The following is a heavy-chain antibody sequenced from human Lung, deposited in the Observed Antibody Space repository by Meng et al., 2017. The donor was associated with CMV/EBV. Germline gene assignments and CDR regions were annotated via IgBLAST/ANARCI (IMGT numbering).Heavy chain of an antibody. CDR1: GFTFSSYS. Sequence: ESLKISXAASGFTFSSYSMNWVRQAPGKGLEWVSSISSSSSYIYYADSVKGRFTISRDNAKNSLYLQMNSLRAEDTAVYYCARGGPFEFWSGYSGPDSYNWFDPWGQGTPVTVSS. V-gene: IGHV3-21*01. D-gene: IGHD3-3*01. CDR3: ARGGPFEFWSGYSGPDSYNWFDP. J-gene: IGHJ5*01. CDR2: ISSSSSYI.